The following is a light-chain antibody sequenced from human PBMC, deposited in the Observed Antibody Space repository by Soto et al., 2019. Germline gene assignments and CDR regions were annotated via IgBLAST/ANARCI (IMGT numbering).Light chain of an antibody. J-gene: IGKJ5*01. Sequence: IQLTQSPSFLSASVGDRVTITCLASQGISSYLAWYQQKPGKAPKLLIYAASTLQSGVPSRFSGSGSGTEFTLTISSLQPEDFATYYCQQLNSYPITFGQGTRLEIK. CDR2: AAS. CDR1: QGISSY. CDR3: QQLNSYPIT. V-gene: IGKV1-9*01.